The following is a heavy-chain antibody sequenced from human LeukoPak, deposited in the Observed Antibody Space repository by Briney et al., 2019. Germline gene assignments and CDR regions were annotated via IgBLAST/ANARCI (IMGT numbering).Heavy chain of an antibody. D-gene: IGHD3-16*02. V-gene: IGHV3-30*02. J-gene: IGHJ4*02. CDR2: IHHDGSNK. CDR3: ARGSFLITFGGFIG. Sequence: GGSLRLSCAASGFTFSSYGMHWVRQAPGKGLDWVAFIHHDGSNKYYADSVRGRFTISRDNSKNTLYLQMNSLRAEDTAVYYCARGSFLITFGGFIGWGQGTLVTVSS. CDR1: GFTFSSYG.